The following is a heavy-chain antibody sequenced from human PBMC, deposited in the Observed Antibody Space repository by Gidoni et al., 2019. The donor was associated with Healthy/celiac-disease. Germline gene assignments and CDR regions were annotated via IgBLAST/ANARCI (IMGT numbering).Heavy chain of an antibody. CDR1: GGSFSGYY. CDR3: ARAIVVVPAANGGYYYGMDV. V-gene: IGHV4-34*01. Sequence: QVQLQPWGAGLLKPSETLSLTCAVHGGSFSGYYWTWIREPPGKGLEWIGEIKHSGSTNYNPSLTRRVTISVDTSKNQFSRKLSSVTAADTAVYYCARAIVVVPAANGGYYYGMDVWGQGTTVTVSS. CDR2: IKHSGST. D-gene: IGHD2-2*01. J-gene: IGHJ6*02.